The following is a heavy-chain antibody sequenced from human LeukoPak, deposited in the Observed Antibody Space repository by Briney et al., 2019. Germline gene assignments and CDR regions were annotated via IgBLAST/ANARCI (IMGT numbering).Heavy chain of an antibody. CDR2: ISASGRGT. Sequence: GGSLRLSCAGSGFNFSSFVMTWVRQAPGKGLEWVSSISASGRGTYYADSVKGRFTISRDNSKNTLYLQVNSLRAEDTAVYYCARDLLDMRSYWGQGTLVTVSS. CDR1: GFNFSSFV. V-gene: IGHV3-23*01. J-gene: IGHJ4*02. CDR3: ARDLLDMRSY. D-gene: IGHD3/OR15-3a*01.